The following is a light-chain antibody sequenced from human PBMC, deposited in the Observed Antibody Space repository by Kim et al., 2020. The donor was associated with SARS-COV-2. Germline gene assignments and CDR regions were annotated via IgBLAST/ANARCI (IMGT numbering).Light chain of an antibody. Sequence: GQRVTISCSGGYFNVGGNSVNWFHQIPGTAPKLLIYGNNQRPSGVPDRFSGSRSGTSASLAISGLQSDDEGNYYCSTWDARLNGVVFGGGTQLTVL. J-gene: IGLJ3*02. CDR2: GNN. V-gene: IGLV1-44*01. CDR3: STWDARLNGVV. CDR1: YFNVGGNS.